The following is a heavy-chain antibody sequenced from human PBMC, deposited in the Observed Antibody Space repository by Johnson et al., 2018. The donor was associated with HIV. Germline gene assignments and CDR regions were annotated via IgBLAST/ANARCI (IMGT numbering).Heavy chain of an antibody. Sequence: QVQLVESGGGLVQPGGSLRLSCTASGFSFSSYDMHWVRQAPGKGLQYVSGISSNGSSTYYADSVKGRFTISRDNSKNTLYLQMNSLRAEDTAVYSCAKDMWGAARGAFDIWGQGTMVTVSS. D-gene: IGHD6-6*01. J-gene: IGHJ3*02. CDR3: AKDMWGAARGAFDI. V-gene: IGHV3-64*04. CDR2: ISSNGSST. CDR1: GFSFSSYD.